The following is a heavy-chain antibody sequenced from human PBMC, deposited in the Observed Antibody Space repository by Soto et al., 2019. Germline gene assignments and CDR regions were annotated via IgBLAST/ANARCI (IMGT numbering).Heavy chain of an antibody. CDR2: IYPGDSDT. J-gene: IGHJ6*02. D-gene: IGHD2-21*02. CDR1: QYIFTDYW. V-gene: IGHV5-51*01. CDR3: ARDLLFTSIPVVTNGMDV. Sequence: PGESLKISCQGSQYIFTDYWIGWVRHMPGKGLEWMGIIYPGDSDTRYSPSFQGQVTISADKSINTAYLQWSSLKASDSAIYYCARDLLFTSIPVVTNGMDVWGQGTTVTVSS.